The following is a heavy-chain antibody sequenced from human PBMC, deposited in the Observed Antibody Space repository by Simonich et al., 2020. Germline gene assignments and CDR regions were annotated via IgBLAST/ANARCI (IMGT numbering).Heavy chain of an antibody. CDR1: GFTFSSYA. Sequence: EVQLLESGGGLVQPGGSLRLSCAASGFTFSSYAMSWVRRAPGKGLGLFEAIMGSGGSTYYADSVQGRFTISRDNSKNTLYLQMNSLRAEDTAVYYCAKRSGVSITGTFDYWGQGTLVTVSS. CDR3: AKRSGVSITGTFDY. D-gene: IGHD1-7*01. CDR2: IMGSGGST. J-gene: IGHJ4*02. V-gene: IGHV3-23*01.